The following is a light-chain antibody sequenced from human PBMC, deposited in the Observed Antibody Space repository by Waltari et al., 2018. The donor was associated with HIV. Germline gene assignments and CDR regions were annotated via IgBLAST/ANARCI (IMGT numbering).Light chain of an antibody. CDR3: TSYVDNYHVF. V-gene: IGLV2-8*01. CDR1: SNDVGAYDY. Sequence: QSALTQPPSASGSPGQSVTISCTGTSNDVGAYDYVSWYQQHPGRAPKLLIYEVTKRHSGVPDRFSGSKSGNTASLTVSGLQAEDDGHYYCTSYVDNYHVFFGGGTKLTVL. J-gene: IGLJ2*01. CDR2: EVT.